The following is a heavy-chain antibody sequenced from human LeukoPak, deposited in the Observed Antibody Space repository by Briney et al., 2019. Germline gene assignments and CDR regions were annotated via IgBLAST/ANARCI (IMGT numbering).Heavy chain of an antibody. J-gene: IGHJ6*03. CDR1: GFSLSDYY. CDR3: ARDRGIVGTTGYYYMDV. CDR2: IGSTI. D-gene: IGHD1-26*01. V-gene: IGHV3-11*04. Sequence: PGGSLRLSCVASGFSLSDYYMSWIRQAPGKGLEWVSYIGSTIYYADSVKGRLTISRDNAKNSLYLQMNSLRAEDTAVYYCARDRGIVGTTGYYYMDVWGKGTTATVSS.